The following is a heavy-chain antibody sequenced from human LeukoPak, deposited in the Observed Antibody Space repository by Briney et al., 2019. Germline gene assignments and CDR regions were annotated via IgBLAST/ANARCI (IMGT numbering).Heavy chain of an antibody. J-gene: IGHJ3*02. Sequence: GGSLRLSCAASGFTFSSYAMSWVRQAPGKGLEWVSAISGSGGSTYYADSVKGRFTISRDNSKNTLYLQMNSLRAEDTAVYYCAKDRAFLLAGTHASDIWGQGTMVTVSS. D-gene: IGHD6-19*01. CDR3: AKDRAFLLAGTHASDI. CDR1: GFTFSSYA. V-gene: IGHV3-23*01. CDR2: ISGSGGST.